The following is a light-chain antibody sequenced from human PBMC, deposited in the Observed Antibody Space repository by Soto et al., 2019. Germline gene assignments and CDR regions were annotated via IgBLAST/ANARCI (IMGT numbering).Light chain of an antibody. Sequence: IVLTQSPDTLSLSPGERATLSCRASQTISSNFLAWYQQKPGQAPRLLIYGASSRATGIPDRFSGSGSGTDFTLTIRRLEPEDFAVYYCQQYGSSPRTFGGGTKVEIK. J-gene: IGKJ4*01. V-gene: IGKV3-20*01. CDR2: GAS. CDR1: QTISSNF. CDR3: QQYGSSPRT.